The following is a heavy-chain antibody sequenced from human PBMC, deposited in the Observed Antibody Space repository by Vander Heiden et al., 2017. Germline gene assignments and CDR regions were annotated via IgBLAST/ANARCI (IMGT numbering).Heavy chain of an antibody. D-gene: IGHD3-22*01. CDR2: ISGSGGST. V-gene: IGHV3-23*01. CDR1: GFTFSGYA. CDR3: AKDPHRHYYDSSGYL. Sequence: EVQLLESGGGLVQAGGSLRLPCASSGFTFSGYAMSWGRQAPGKGLEWVSAISGSGGSTYYADSVKGRFTISRDNSKNTLYLQMNSLRAEDTAVYYCAKDPHRHYYDSSGYLWGQGTLVTVSS. J-gene: IGHJ4*02.